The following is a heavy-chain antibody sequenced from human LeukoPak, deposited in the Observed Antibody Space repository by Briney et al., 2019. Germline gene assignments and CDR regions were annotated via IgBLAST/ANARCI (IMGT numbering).Heavy chain of an antibody. D-gene: IGHD3-16*02. Sequence: GGSLRLSCAASGFTFSTYWMSWVRQAPGKGLEWVANIKQDGSEKYYVDSVKGRFTISRDNAKNSLYLQMNSLRAEDTAVYYCARGSGHDYVWGSYRFDYWGQGTLVTVSS. V-gene: IGHV3-7*01. J-gene: IGHJ4*02. CDR1: GFTFSTYW. CDR3: ARGSGHDYVWGSYRFDY. CDR2: IKQDGSEK.